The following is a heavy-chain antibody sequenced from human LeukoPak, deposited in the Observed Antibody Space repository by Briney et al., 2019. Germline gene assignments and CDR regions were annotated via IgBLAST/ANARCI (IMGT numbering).Heavy chain of an antibody. Sequence: PGGSLRLSCAASGFPLSSYAMSWVRQGPGKGLEWVAATSSSDAGVYHADSVKGRFTISRDNSKNTLYLQMNSLRAEDTAVYYCAKDSRRWKTYYYDSSGLYYFDYWGQGTLVTVSS. CDR2: TSSSDAGV. CDR1: GFPLSSYA. J-gene: IGHJ4*02. CDR3: AKDSRRWKTYYYDSSGLYYFDY. V-gene: IGHV3-23*01. D-gene: IGHD3-22*01.